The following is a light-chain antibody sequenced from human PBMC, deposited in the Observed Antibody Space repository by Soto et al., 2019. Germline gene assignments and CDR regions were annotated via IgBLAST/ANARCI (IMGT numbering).Light chain of an antibody. Sequence: SYELTQPPSVSVAPGQTASITCGGNNIGGKSVNWYQQKPGQAPGVVVYDDSDRPSGIPERFSGSNSAHTATLTISRVEAGDEVDYYCHVWDSSSDHVVFGGGTKLTVL. J-gene: IGLJ2*01. CDR3: HVWDSSSDHVV. V-gene: IGLV3-21*02. CDR1: NIGGKS. CDR2: DDS.